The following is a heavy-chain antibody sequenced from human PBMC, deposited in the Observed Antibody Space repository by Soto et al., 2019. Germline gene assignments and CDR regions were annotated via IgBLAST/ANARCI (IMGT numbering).Heavy chain of an antibody. CDR1: GFTFSSYS. Sequence: EVQLVESGGGLVKPGGPLRLSCAASGFTFSSYSMNWVRQAPGKGLEWVSSISSSSSYIYYADSVKGRFTISRDNAKNSLYQQMNSLRAEDTAVYYCARALGRREVRGVPSSFDIWGQGTMVTVSS. J-gene: IGHJ3*02. V-gene: IGHV3-21*04. CDR2: ISSSSSYI. CDR3: ARALGRREVRGVPSSFDI. D-gene: IGHD3-10*01.